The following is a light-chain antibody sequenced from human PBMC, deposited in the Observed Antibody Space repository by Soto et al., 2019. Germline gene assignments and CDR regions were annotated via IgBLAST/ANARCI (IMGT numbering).Light chain of an antibody. V-gene: IGLV2-11*01. CDR3: CSYTGSYTFDVV. CDR1: PSDVGGYDY. J-gene: IGLJ2*01. Sequence: QSALTQPHSVSGSPGQSVTISCTGTPSDVGGYDYVSWYQQHPGQAPKLMIYDVINRPSGVPDRFSGSKSGNTASLTISGLQAEDEADYYCCSYTGSYTFDVVFGGGTKLTVL. CDR2: DVI.